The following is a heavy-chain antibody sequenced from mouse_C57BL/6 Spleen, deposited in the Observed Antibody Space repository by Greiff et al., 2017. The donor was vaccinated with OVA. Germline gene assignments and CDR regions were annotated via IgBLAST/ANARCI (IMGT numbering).Heavy chain of an antibody. D-gene: IGHD1-1*01. Sequence: EVKLVESGGGLVKPGGSLKLSCAASGFTFSSYTMSWVRQTPEKRLEWVATISGGGGNTYYPDSVKGRFTISRDNAKNTLYLQMSSLRSEDTALYYCARKGSRDGYFDVWGTGTTVTVSS. V-gene: IGHV5-9*01. CDR3: ARKGSRDGYFDV. CDR2: ISGGGGNT. CDR1: GFTFSSYT. J-gene: IGHJ1*03.